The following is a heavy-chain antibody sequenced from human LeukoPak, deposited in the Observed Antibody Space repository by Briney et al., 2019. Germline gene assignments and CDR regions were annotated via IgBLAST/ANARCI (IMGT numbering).Heavy chain of an antibody. CDR3: ARDGTSTENDY. J-gene: IGHJ4*02. CDR1: GFTFSSYG. Sequence: GGSLRLSCAASGFTFSSYGMHWVRQAPGKGLEWVSSISSSSSYIYYADSVKGRFTISRDNAKNSLYLQMNSLRAEDTAVYYCARDGTSTENDYWGQGTLVTVSS. D-gene: IGHD1-26*01. V-gene: IGHV3-21*01. CDR2: ISSSSSYI.